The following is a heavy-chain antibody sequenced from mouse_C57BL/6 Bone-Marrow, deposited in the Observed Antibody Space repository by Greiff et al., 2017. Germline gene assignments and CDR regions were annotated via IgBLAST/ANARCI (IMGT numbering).Heavy chain of an antibody. V-gene: IGHV1-82*01. CDR3: ARDGNYLYFDY. Sequence: VKLQESGPELVKPGASVKISCKASGYAFSSSWMNWVKQRPGKGLEWIGRIYPGDGDTNYNGKFKGKATLTADKSSSTAYMQLSSLTSEDSAVYFCARDGNYLYFDYWGQGTTLTVSS. CDR2: IYPGDGDT. CDR1: GYAFSSSW. D-gene: IGHD2-1*01. J-gene: IGHJ2*01.